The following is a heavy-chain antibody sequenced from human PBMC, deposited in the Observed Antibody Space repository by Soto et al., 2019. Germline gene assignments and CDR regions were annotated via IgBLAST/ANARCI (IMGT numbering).Heavy chain of an antibody. CDR3: ARNAGSSGWYMEAPKGFEY. CDR2: ISAYNGNT. D-gene: IGHD6-19*01. Sequence: VQLVQSEAAVKKPGATVKVSCKASGYTFTNYGISWVRQAHGQGLDWMEWISAYNGNTNYAQKVEGRVTMTTDTSTSTPDIERRSLRSHDTAVYSCARNAGSSGWYMEAPKGFEYWGRGPLVTVSS. J-gene: IGHJ4*02. V-gene: IGHV1-18*01. CDR1: GYTFTNYG.